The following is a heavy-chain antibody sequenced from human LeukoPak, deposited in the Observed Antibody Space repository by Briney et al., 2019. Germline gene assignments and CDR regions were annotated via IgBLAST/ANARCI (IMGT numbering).Heavy chain of an antibody. CDR3: ARLKGIRYPLYYFDY. D-gene: IGHD3-9*01. CDR2: ISGSGGST. J-gene: IGHJ4*02. Sequence: GGSLRLSCAASGFTFSSYAMSWVRQAPGKGLEWVSAISGSGGSTYYADSVKGRFTISRDNSKNTLYLQMNSLRAEDTAVYYCARLKGIRYPLYYFDYWGQGTLVTVSS. CDR1: GFTFSSYA. V-gene: IGHV3-23*01.